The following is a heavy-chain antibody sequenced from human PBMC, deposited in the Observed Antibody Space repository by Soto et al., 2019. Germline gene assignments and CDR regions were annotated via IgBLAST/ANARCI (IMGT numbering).Heavy chain of an antibody. J-gene: IGHJ6*03. CDR1: GYTFTSYA. Sequence: GASVKVSCKASGYTFTSYAMHWVRQAPGQRLEWMGWINAGNGNTKYSQRFQGRVTITRDTSASTAYMELSSLRSEDTAVYYCARDRARVLVYYYMDVWGKGTTVTVSS. CDR2: INAGNGNT. CDR3: ARDRARVLVYYYMDV. V-gene: IGHV1-3*01. D-gene: IGHD2-15*01.